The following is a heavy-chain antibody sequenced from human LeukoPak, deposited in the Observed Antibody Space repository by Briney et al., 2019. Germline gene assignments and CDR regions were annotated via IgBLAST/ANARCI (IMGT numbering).Heavy chain of an antibody. Sequence: SETLSLTCAVYGGSFSGYYWRWIRQPPGKGLEWIGSVYYTGSTYYMSSLKSRVTISADTSKNLFSLKVNSMTAADTAVYYCARHGPPMQRQFYDSWGQGTLVTVSS. CDR3: ARHGPPMQRQFYDS. CDR2: VYYTGST. CDR1: GGSFSGYY. V-gene: IGHV4-39*01. J-gene: IGHJ4*02. D-gene: IGHD5-24*01.